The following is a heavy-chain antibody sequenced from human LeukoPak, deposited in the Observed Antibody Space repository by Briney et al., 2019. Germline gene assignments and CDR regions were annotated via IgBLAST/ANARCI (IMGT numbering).Heavy chain of an antibody. CDR2: ISGSGGST. CDR3: AKLAGTEYYYYYMDV. V-gene: IGHV3-23*01. D-gene: IGHD1-1*01. Sequence: GGSLRLSCAASGFTFSSYAMSWVRQAPGKGLEWVSAISGSGGSTYYADSVKGRFTISRDNSKNTPYLQMNNLRAEDTAVYYCAKLAGTEYYYYYMDVWGKGTTVTVSS. J-gene: IGHJ6*03. CDR1: GFTFSSYA.